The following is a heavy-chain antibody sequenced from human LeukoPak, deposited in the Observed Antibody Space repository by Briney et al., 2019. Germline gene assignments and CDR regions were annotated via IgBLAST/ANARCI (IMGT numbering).Heavy chain of an antibody. CDR2: ISSGGSST. CDR3: AKDLVVGATSDDY. Sequence: GGSLRLSCAASGFTFANFAMTWVRQAPGKGLEWVSSISSGGSSTYYADSVKGRFTVSRDNSKNTLYLQMNSLRAEDTAVYYCAKDLVVGATSDDYWGQGTLVTVSS. D-gene: IGHD1-26*01. CDR1: GFTFANFA. V-gene: IGHV3-23*01. J-gene: IGHJ4*02.